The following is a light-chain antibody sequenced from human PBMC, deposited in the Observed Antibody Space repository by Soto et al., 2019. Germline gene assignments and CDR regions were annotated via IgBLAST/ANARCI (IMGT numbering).Light chain of an antibody. CDR3: QQLNVNLL. J-gene: IGKJ2*01. CDR2: DAS. CDR1: QSISCW. Sequence: DIQMTQSPSTLSASLGDRVTIACRASQSISCWLAWYQQTPGKAPKVLIYDASSLQSGVPSRFSGSGSGTDFTLTISSLQPEDFVTYYCQQLNVNLLFGQGTKLEIK. V-gene: IGKV1-5*01.